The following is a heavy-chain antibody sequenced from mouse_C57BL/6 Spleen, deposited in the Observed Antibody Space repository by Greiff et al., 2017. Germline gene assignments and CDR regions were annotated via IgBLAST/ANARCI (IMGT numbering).Heavy chain of an antibody. D-gene: IGHD1-1*01. Sequence: QVQLQQPGAELARPGASVKLSCKASGYTFTSYGISWVKQRTGQGLEWIGEIYPRSGNTYYNEKFKGKATLTADKSSSTAYMELRSLTSEDSAVYFCAREDLITASYAMDYWGQGTSVTVSS. V-gene: IGHV1-81*01. J-gene: IGHJ4*01. CDR3: AREDLITASYAMDY. CDR2: IYPRSGNT. CDR1: GYTFTSYG.